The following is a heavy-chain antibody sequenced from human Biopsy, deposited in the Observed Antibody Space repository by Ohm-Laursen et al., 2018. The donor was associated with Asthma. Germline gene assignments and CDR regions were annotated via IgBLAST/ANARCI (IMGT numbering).Heavy chain of an antibody. J-gene: IGHJ4*02. CDR1: GSVFRSHA. CDR3: AKRRGYSDLTDFDH. V-gene: IGHV3-30*18. CDR2: VSDDGSVA. Sequence: SLRLSCAASGSVFRSHAMHWVRQAPGKGLEWVAGVSDDGSVAHYADSMKGRFTISRDNAKSTLYLQMNRLRTDDTAVYYCAKRRGYSDLTDFDHWGQGTLVTVSS. D-gene: IGHD3-3*01.